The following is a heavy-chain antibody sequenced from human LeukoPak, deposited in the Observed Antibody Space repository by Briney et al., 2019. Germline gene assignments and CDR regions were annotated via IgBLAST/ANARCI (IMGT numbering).Heavy chain of an antibody. CDR1: GFTFSSYA. CDR3: AKSVFGVVTPFDY. D-gene: IGHD3-3*01. CDR2: ISGNGGST. Sequence: GGSLRLSCAASGFTFSSYAMSWVRQAPGKGLEWVSAISGNGGSTYYADSVKGRFTISRDNSKNTLYLQMNSLRAEDTAVYYCAKSVFGVVTPFDYWGQGTLVTVSS. V-gene: IGHV3-23*01. J-gene: IGHJ4*02.